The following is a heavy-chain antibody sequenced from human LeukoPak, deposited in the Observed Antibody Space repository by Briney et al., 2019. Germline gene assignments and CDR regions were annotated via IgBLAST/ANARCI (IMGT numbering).Heavy chain of an antibody. J-gene: IGHJ3*02. CDR3: ASLFLCYGCSSSSDSFNI. V-gene: IGHV3-30*03. CDR1: GFTFSSYS. CDR2: ISNDGRNK. Sequence: VGSLRLSCAASGFTFSSYSMHCGCQAPGKGLEWGAGISNDGRNKYYADSVKRQFTISRDNAKHTMYLQMNSLSAEDTAVYYCASLFLCYGCSSSSDSFNIWGQGTMVTVSS. D-gene: IGHD6-6*01.